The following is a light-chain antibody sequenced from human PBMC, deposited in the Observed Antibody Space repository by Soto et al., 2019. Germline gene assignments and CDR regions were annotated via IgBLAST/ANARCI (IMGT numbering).Light chain of an antibody. Sequence: ETVLTQSPGTLSLSPGERATLSCRASQSVTSNYLAWYQQKPGQAPRLLIFGTSGRATGIPDRFSGSGSGTDFTLTISRLEPEDVAVYYCQEYYSSRLTFGGGTKVEIK. CDR1: QSVTSNY. V-gene: IGKV3-20*01. J-gene: IGKJ4*01. CDR3: QEYYSSRLT. CDR2: GTS.